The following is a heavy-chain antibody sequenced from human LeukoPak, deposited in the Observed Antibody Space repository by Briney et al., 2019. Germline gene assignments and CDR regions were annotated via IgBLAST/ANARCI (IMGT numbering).Heavy chain of an antibody. D-gene: IGHD5-18*01. CDR2: IPYDGSNK. CDR1: GFTFSDYA. J-gene: IGHJ6*02. Sequence: GGSLRLSCAASGFTFSDYALHWVRQAPGKGLEWVAVIPYDGSNKYYAESVKGRFTISRDSSKNTLYPQMNSLRAEDTAVYYCARDRTANYYYGMAVWGQGTTVTVSS. CDR3: ARDRTANYYYGMAV. V-gene: IGHV3-30*04.